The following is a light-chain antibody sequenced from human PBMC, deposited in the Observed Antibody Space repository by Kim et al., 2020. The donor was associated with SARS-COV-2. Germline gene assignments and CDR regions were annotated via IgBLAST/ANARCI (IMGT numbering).Light chain of an antibody. V-gene: IGKV1-12*02. J-gene: IGKJ3*01. CDR3: LQANTFPFI. CDR1: LDIRNW. Sequence: DIQMTQSPSSVSASVGDRVTITCRASLDIRNWLAWYQQKPGKAPKLLIFAASSLQSGVPSRFSGSGSGTDFTLTINSLQPEDFAIYYCLQANTFPFIFGPGTKVDIK. CDR2: AAS.